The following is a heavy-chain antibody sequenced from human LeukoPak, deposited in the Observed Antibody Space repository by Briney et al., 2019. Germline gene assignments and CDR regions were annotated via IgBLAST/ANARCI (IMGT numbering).Heavy chain of an antibody. J-gene: IGHJ3*02. CDR1: GDTFTIHS. D-gene: IGHD1-26*01. V-gene: IGHV1-69*13. CDR2: IISVFGTT. Sequence: SVKVSFTASGDTFTIHSLSWVRQAPGQGLEWMGRIISVFGTTNYAQKFQGRLTISADESSRTAYMELSSLRSEDTAVYFCATEWADAFDIWGQGTMVTVSS. CDR3: ATEWADAFDI.